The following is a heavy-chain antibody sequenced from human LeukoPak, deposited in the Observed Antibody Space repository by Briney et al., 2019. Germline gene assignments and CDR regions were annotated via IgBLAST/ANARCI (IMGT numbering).Heavy chain of an antibody. D-gene: IGHD5-18*01. CDR2: FYYSGST. V-gene: IGHV4-59*01. Sequence: SETLSLTCAVSGGSISSYYWSWIRQPPGKGLEWIGFFYYSGSTNYNPSLKSRVTISVDTSRNHFSLKLSSVTAADTAVYYCARGPGGYSYGYYFDYWGQGTLVTVSS. J-gene: IGHJ4*02. CDR1: GGSISSYY. CDR3: ARGPGGYSYGYYFDY.